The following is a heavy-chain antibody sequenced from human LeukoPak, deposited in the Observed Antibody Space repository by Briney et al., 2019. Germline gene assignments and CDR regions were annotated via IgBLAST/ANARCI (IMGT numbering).Heavy chain of an antibody. D-gene: IGHD2-2*02. Sequence: ASVKVSCKASGYTFTSYGISWVRQAPGQGLEWMGWISAYNGNTNYAQKLQGRVTITTDTSTSTAYMELRSLRSDDTAVYYCARLDCSSASCYIFDYWGQGTLVTVSS. CDR2: ISAYNGNT. V-gene: IGHV1-18*01. CDR3: ARLDCSSASCYIFDY. J-gene: IGHJ4*02. CDR1: GYTFTSYG.